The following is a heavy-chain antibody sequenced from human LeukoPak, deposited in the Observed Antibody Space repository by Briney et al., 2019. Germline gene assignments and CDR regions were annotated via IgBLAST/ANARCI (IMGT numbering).Heavy chain of an antibody. V-gene: IGHV3-21*01. Sequence: GGSLRLSCAASGFTFSSYSMNWVRQAPGKGLEWVSSISSSSYIYYADSVKGRFTISRDNAKNSLYLQMNSLRAEDTAVYYCAGSERRVADPWGQGTLVTVFS. CDR3: AGSERRVADP. J-gene: IGHJ5*02. CDR2: ISSSSYI. CDR1: GFTFSSYS. D-gene: IGHD2-15*01.